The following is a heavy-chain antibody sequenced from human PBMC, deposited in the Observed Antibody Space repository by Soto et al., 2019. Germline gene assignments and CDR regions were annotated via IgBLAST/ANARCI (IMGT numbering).Heavy chain of an antibody. CDR1: GFSLSTSGMC. CDR3: ARMVAAGRFHYYYGMDV. V-gene: IGHV2-70*01. J-gene: IGHJ6*02. Sequence: SGPTLVNPTQTLTLTCTFSGFSLSTSGMCVSWIRQPPGKALEWLALIDWDDDKYYSTSLETRLTISKDTSKNQVVLTMTNMDPVDTATYYCARMVAAGRFHYYYGMDVWGQGTTVTVSS. CDR2: IDWDDDK. D-gene: IGHD6-13*01.